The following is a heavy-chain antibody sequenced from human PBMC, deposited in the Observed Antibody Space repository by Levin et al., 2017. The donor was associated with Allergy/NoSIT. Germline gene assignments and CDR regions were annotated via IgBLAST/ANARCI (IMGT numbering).Heavy chain of an antibody. V-gene: IGHV3-23*01. J-gene: IGHJ4*02. CDR3: AKVGIRRYFDWLLEPHLPSVDY. D-gene: IGHD3-9*01. CDR2: ISGSGGST. CDR1: GFTFSSYA. Sequence: GGSLILSCAASGFTFSSYAMSWVRQAPGKGLEWVSAISGSGGSTYYADSVKGRFTISRDNSKNTLYLQMNSLRAEDTAVYYCAKVGIRRYFDWLLEPHLPSVDYWGQGTLVTVSS.